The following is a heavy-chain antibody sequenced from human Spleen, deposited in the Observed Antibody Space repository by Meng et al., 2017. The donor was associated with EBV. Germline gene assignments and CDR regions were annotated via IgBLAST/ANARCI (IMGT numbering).Heavy chain of an antibody. D-gene: IGHD6-13*01. J-gene: IGHJ4*02. CDR2: IYWDDDK. CDR3: VHTSTPSSWQPDF. CDR1: GFSPDTSGVA. V-gene: IGHV2-5*02. Sequence: STLKRSGHALMKPPQTLTLTFTSSGFSPDTSGVAVGWIRQPPGKPLEWLALIYWDDDKRYSPSLENRLTITRGTSRNQVVLTITNVDPADTGTYFCVHTSTPSSWQPDFWGQGILVTVSS.